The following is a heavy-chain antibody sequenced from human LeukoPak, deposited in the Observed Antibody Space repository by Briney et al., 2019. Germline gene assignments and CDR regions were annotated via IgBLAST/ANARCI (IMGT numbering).Heavy chain of an antibody. CDR2: IYYSGST. V-gene: IGHV4-59*01. Sequence: SETLSHTCTVSGGSISSYYWSWIRQPPGKGLEWIEYIYYSGSTNYNPSLKSRVTISVDTSKNQFSLKLSSVTAADTAVYYCARGPGYYYYGMDVWGQGTTVTVSS. J-gene: IGHJ6*02. CDR3: ARGPGYYYYGMDV. CDR1: GGSISSYY. D-gene: IGHD7-27*01.